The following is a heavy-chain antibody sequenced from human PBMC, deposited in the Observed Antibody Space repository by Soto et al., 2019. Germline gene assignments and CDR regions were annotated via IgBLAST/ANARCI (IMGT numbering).Heavy chain of an antibody. CDR3: ARALGTVVVLTPDTVDI. V-gene: IGHV1-46*03. CDR2: INPDIGVT. J-gene: IGHJ3*02. CDR1: GYTFTNYY. D-gene: IGHD2-21*01. Sequence: QIQLVQSGAEVRKPGASVKVSCKASGYTFTNYYINWVRQVPGQGLEWMGVINPDIGVTNYAQKFQGRVTMTRDTSTSTVSMELSSLRSEDTAVYYCARALGTVVVLTPDTVDIWGQGTVVTVSS.